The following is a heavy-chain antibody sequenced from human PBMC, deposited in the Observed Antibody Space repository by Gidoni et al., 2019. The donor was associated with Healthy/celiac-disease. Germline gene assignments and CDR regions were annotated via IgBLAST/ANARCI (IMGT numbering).Heavy chain of an antibody. CDR1: GGSISSGGYY. CDR3: ARDRPPRGSGYYMGNWFDP. D-gene: IGHD3-3*01. CDR2: IYYSGST. J-gene: IGHJ5*02. V-gene: IGHV4-31*03. Sequence: QVQLQESGPGLVKPSQTLSLTCTVSGGSISSGGYYWSWIRQHPGKGLEWIGYIYYSGSTYYNPSLKSRVTISVDTSKNQFSLKLSSVTAADTAVYYCARDRPPRGSGYYMGNWFDPWGQGTLVTVSS.